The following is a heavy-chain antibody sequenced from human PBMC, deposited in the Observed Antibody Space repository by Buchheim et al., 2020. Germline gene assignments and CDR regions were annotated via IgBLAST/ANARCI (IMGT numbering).Heavy chain of an antibody. CDR2: IYYSGST. D-gene: IGHD2-2*01. J-gene: IGHJ5*02. Sequence: QVQLQESGPGLVKPSQTLSLTCTVSGGSISSGGYYWSWIRQHPGKGLEWIGYIYYSGSTYYNPSLKSRVTISVDTSKNQFSLKLSSVTAADTAVYYCARLAIVVVPAAMEGNIVATKVGLNNWFDPWGQGTL. CDR3: ARLAIVVVPAAMEGNIVATKVGLNNWFDP. CDR1: GGSISSGGYY. V-gene: IGHV4-31*03.